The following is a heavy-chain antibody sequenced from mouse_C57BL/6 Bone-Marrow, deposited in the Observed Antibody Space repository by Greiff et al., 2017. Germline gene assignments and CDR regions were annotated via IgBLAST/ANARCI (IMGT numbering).Heavy chain of an antibody. Sequence: EVKLVESGGGLVKPGGSLKLSCAASGFTFSSYAMSWVRQTPEKRLEWVATISDGGSYTYYPDNVKGRFTISRDNAKNNLYLQMSHLKSEDTAMYYCARGMITFYWYFDVWGTGTTVTVSS. CDR2: ISDGGSYT. V-gene: IGHV5-4*03. D-gene: IGHD2-4*01. CDR3: ARGMITFYWYFDV. J-gene: IGHJ1*03. CDR1: GFTFSSYA.